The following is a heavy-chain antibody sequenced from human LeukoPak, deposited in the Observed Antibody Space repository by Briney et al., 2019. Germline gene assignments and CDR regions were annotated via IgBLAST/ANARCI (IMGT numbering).Heavy chain of an antibody. CDR3: ARQGDIVVVVAAHHDY. V-gene: IGHV4-34*01. CDR1: GGSFSGYY. J-gene: IGHJ4*02. D-gene: IGHD2-15*01. CDR2: INHSGST. Sequence: SETLSLTCAVYGGSFSGYYWSWIRQPPGKGLEWIGEINHSGSTNYNPSLKSRVTISVDTSKNQFSLKLSSVTAADTAVYYCARQGDIVVVVAAHHDYWGQGTLVTVSS.